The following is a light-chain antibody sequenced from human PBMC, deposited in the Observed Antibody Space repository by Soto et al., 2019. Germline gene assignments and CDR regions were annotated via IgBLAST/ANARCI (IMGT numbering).Light chain of an antibody. CDR1: QSISSH. J-gene: IGKJ2*01. Sequence: DIQITQSPSSLSASVGDRVTITCRASQSISSHLNWYQHKPGRPPRLLIFASYILEGGVPSRFSGSGSDTYFTLTIDXLXPEDXATXYCQHSYITPRYTFGQGTKVEI. CDR3: QHSYITPRYT. CDR2: ASY. V-gene: IGKV1-39*01.